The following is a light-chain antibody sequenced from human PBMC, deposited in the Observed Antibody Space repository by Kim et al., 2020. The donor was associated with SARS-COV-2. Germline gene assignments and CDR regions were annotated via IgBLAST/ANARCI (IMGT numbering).Light chain of an antibody. J-gene: IGLJ2*01. CDR3: QAWDRSTVV. V-gene: IGLV3-1*01. CDR2: QDT. CDR1: KLGDRF. Sequence: SYELTQPPSVSVSPGQTASITCSGDKLGDRFASWYQQTPGQSPVLVIYQDTKRPSGIPERFSGSNSGNTATLTIRGTQAMDEADYYCQAWDRSTVVFGGGTQLPS.